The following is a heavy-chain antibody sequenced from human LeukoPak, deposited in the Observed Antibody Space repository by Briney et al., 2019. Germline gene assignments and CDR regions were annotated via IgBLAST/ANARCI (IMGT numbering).Heavy chain of an antibody. Sequence: GGSLRLSCTASGFTFGDYAMSWVRQAPGKGLEWVGFIRSKAYGGTTEYAASVKGRFTIARDDSKSIAYLQMNSLKTEDTAVYYCTRVYYDILTGYQDAFDIWGQGTIVTVSS. J-gene: IGHJ3*02. CDR3: TRVYYDILTGYQDAFDI. V-gene: IGHV3-49*04. D-gene: IGHD3-9*01. CDR1: GFTFGDYA. CDR2: IRSKAYGGTT.